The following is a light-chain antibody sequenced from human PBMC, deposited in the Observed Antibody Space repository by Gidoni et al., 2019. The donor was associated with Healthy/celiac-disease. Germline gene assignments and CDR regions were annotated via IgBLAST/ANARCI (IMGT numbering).Light chain of an antibody. J-gene: IGKJ2*01. V-gene: IGKV1-39*01. Sequence: DIQMTQSPSSLSASVGDRVTITCRASQSISSYLNWYQQKPGKAPKLLIYAASSLQSGVPSSISGSGSGTDFTLTISSLQPEDFATYYCQQSYSTLPYTFGQGTKLEI. CDR3: QQSYSTLPYT. CDR1: QSISSY. CDR2: AAS.